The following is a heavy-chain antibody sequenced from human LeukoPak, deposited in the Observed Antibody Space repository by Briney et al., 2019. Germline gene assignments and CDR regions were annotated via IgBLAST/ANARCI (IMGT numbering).Heavy chain of an antibody. J-gene: IGHJ4*02. V-gene: IGHV3-21*01. D-gene: IGHD3-22*01. CDR3: ARVRYDGSGYYSIYDY. Sequence: PGGSLRLSCVASGFTLSNYAMNWVRQAPGKGLEWVSSITRSSIYIYYADSVKGRFTISRDNAKNSLYLQMNSLRAEDTAVYYCARVRYDGSGYYSIYDYWGQGTLVTVSS. CDR1: GFTLSNYA. CDR2: ITRSSIYI.